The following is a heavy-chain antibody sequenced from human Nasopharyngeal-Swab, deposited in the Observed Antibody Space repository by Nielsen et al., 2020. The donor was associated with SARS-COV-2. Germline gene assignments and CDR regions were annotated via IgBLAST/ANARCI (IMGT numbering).Heavy chain of an antibody. D-gene: IGHD6-13*01. Sequence: SVKVSCKASGGTFSSYAISWVRQAPGQGLEWMGGITPILGIANYAQKFQGRVTITADKSTSTAYMELSSLRSEDTAVYYCTRDRGYSSSWYGGNWFDPWGQGTLVTVSS. CDR3: TRDRGYSSSWYGGNWFDP. CDR2: ITPILGIA. CDR1: GGTFSSYA. J-gene: IGHJ5*02. V-gene: IGHV1-69*10.